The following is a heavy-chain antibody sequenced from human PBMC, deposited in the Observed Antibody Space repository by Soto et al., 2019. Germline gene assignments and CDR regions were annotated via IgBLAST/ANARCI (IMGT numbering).Heavy chain of an antibody. J-gene: IGHJ1*01. D-gene: IGHD3-10*01. CDR1: GFPFSSYA. Sequence: GGSLRLSCAASGFPFSSYAMSWVRQAPGNGLEWVSSISGSGGSTYYADSVKGRFTISRDNSKNTLDLQRNSLRAEDTAVYYCAKEDYYGSGSYYRYFQHWGQGTLVTVSS. CDR3: AKEDYYGSGSYYRYFQH. V-gene: IGHV3-23*01. CDR2: ISGSGGST.